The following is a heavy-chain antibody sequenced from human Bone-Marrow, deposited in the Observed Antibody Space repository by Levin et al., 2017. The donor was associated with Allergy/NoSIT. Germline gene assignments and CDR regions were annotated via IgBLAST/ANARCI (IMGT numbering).Heavy chain of an antibody. CDR1: GFTFSSYG. Sequence: PGGSLRLSCAASGFTFSSYGMHWVRQAPGKGLEWVAVISYDGSNKYYADSVKGRFTISRDNSKNTLYLQMNSLRAEDTAVYYCAKEGLRWLQFVYFDYWGQGTLVTVSS. J-gene: IGHJ4*02. D-gene: IGHD5-24*01. CDR3: AKEGLRWLQFVYFDY. CDR2: ISYDGSNK. V-gene: IGHV3-30*18.